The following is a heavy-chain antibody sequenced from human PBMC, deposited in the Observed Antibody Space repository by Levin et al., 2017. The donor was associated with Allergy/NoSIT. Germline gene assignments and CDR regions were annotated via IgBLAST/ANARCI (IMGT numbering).Heavy chain of an antibody. Sequence: GGSLRLSCAASGFTFSNAWMSWVRQAPGKGLEWVGRIKSKTDGGTTDYAAPVKGRFTISRDDSKNTLYLQMNSLKTEDTAVYYCTNDPDDYGDDDYGMDVWGQGTTVTVSS. D-gene: IGHD4-17*01. CDR1: GFTFSNAW. V-gene: IGHV3-15*01. CDR2: IKSKTDGGTT. CDR3: TNDPDDYGDDDYGMDV. J-gene: IGHJ6*02.